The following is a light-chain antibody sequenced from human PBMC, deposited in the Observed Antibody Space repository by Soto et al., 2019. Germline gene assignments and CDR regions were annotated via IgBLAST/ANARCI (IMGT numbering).Light chain of an antibody. CDR1: QSLLHSNGYNY. J-gene: IGKJ1*01. CDR3: MQDLQTPRP. CDR2: LGS. Sequence: DIVMTQSPLSLPVNTGAPASISCSSSQSLLHSNGYNYLDWYLQKPGQSPQILIYLGSNRASGVPDRFSGSGTGTDFKLKLSRVEAEEGGVYYCMQDLQTPRPFGQVTKVDIK. V-gene: IGKV2-28*01.